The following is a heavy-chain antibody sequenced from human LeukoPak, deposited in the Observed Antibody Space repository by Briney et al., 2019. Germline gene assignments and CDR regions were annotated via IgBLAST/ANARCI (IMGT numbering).Heavy chain of an antibody. CDR2: IYNSGST. J-gene: IGHJ3*02. Sequence: SETLSLTCTVSGDSVSSYYWSWIRQPPGKGLEWIGYIYNSGSTNYNPSLKSRVTISIDTSKNQFSLKLSSVTAADTAVYYCARRNDFGIWGQGTMVTVSS. V-gene: IGHV4-59*08. CDR1: GDSVSSYY. CDR3: ARRNDFGI.